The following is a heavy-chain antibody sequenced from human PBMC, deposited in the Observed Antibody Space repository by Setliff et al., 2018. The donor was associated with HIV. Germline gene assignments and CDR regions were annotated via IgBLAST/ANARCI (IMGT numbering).Heavy chain of an antibody. CDR1: GGSFNGYY. CDR2: INHSGST. D-gene: IGHD2-15*01. J-gene: IGHJ1*01. CDR3: ARARRAGSGPKYFQH. Sequence: PSETLSLTCAVDGGSFNGYYWRWIRQPPGKGLEWIGEINHSGSTNYNPSLKSRVTMSVDKSKNQFSLRLSSVTAADTAVYYCARARRAGSGPKYFQHWGQGTLVTVSS. V-gene: IGHV4-34*01.